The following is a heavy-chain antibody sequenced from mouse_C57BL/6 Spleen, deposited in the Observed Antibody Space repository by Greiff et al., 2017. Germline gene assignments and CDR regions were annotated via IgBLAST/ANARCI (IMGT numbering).Heavy chain of an antibody. Sequence: QVQLLPSGAVLVKPSASLTLSCTASGFTFTTYPIEWMKQNHGKSLEWIGNFRPYNDDNKYNEKVTVKATLTVEKSSSTVYVDLSRLTSDDSAVYYCARRGTRAMDYWGQGTSVTVSS. CDR1: GFTFTTYP. J-gene: IGHJ4*01. CDR2: FRPYNDDN. CDR3: ARRGTRAMDY. V-gene: IGHV1-47*01. D-gene: IGHD3-3*01.